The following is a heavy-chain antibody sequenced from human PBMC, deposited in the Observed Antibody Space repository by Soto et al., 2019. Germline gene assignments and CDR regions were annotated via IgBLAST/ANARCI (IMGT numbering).Heavy chain of an antibody. J-gene: IGHJ6*02. D-gene: IGHD2-15*01. V-gene: IGHV1-69*13. CDR3: ARANSGGSQPTSGGMDV. Sequence: SVKVSCKASGGTFSSDAISWVRQAPGQGLEWMGGIIPIFGTANYAQKFQGRVTITADESTSTAYMELSSLRSEDTAVYYCARANSGGSQPTSGGMDVWGQGTTVTVSS. CDR1: GGTFSSDA. CDR2: IIPIFGTA.